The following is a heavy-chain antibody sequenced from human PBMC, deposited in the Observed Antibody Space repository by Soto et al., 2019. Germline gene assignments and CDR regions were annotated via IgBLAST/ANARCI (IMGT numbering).Heavy chain of an antibody. V-gene: IGHV3-23*01. CDR3: AKVRDIVVVPAAIFAFDI. CDR2: ISGSGGST. J-gene: IGHJ3*02. CDR1: GFTFSSYA. Sequence: EVQLLESGGGLVQPGGSLRLSCAASGFTFSSYAMSWVRQAPGKGLEWVSAISGSGGSTYYADSVKGRFTISRDNSKNTLYLQMNSVRAEDTAVYYCAKVRDIVVVPAAIFAFDIWGQGTMVTVSS. D-gene: IGHD2-2*01.